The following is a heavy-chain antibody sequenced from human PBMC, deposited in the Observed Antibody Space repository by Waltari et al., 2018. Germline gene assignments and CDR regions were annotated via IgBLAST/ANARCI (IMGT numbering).Heavy chain of an antibody. CDR3: ARTVAGSFDH. Sequence: EVQLVESGGGLVQPGGSLRLSCEAYGFPFSTCWMDWVRQAPGKGLVLVSRIYGDGTTTHYADSVKGRFSVSRDNAKNTLYLQMNSLRAEDTAVYYCARTVAGSFDHWGQGTLVNVSS. D-gene: IGHD6-19*01. CDR1: GFPFSTCW. V-gene: IGHV3-74*01. CDR2: IYGDGTTT. J-gene: IGHJ4*02.